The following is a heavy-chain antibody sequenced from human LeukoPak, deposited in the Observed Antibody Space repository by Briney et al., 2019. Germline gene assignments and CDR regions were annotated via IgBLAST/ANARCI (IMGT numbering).Heavy chain of an antibody. Sequence: SETLSLTCTVSGGSISSYYVSWIRQPPGKGLEWIGYISYTGSTDYNPSLKGRVTISVDMSKNQFSLKVSSVTAADTAVYYCARGSVYFDSWGQGTLVTVSS. CDR1: GGSISSYY. CDR2: ISYTGST. V-gene: IGHV4-59*01. CDR3: ARGSVYFDS. J-gene: IGHJ4*02.